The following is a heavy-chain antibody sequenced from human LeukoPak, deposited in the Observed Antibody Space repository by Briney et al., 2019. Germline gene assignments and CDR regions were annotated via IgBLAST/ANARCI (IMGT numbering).Heavy chain of an antibody. D-gene: IGHD6-6*01. CDR1: GGSISSSSYY. Sequence: SETLSLTCTVSGGSISSSSYYWGWIRQPPGKGLEWIGSIYYSGSTYYNPSLKSRVTISVDASKNQFSLKLSSVTAADTAVYYCEREEYSWFDPWGQGTLVTVSS. CDR2: IYYSGST. CDR3: EREEYSWFDP. J-gene: IGHJ5*02. V-gene: IGHV4-39*07.